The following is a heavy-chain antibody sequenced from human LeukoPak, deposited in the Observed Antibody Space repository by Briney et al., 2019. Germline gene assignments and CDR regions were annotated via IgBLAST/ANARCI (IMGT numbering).Heavy chain of an antibody. D-gene: IGHD4-23*01. J-gene: IGHJ4*02. CDR2: INPSGGTT. Sequence: GSSVKVSCKASGYTFTGYYMHWVRQAPGQGLEWMGIINPSGGTTHYAQKFQGRITLTRDMSTSTAYMELSSLISDDTAVYYCASTYGGNSVDFWGQGTLVTVSS. CDR3: ASTYGGNSVDF. CDR1: GYTFTGYY. V-gene: IGHV1-46*01.